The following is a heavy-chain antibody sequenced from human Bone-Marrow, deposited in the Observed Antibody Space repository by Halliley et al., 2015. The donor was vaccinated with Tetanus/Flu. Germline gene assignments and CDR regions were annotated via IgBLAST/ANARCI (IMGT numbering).Heavy chain of an antibody. Sequence: GYRSYSGSPTYNPSLKSRIPMSVDRSRNQFSLKLPSVPAADSGVYYCARRDENSPRAGFMDVWGPGTTVPVSS. V-gene: IGHV4-59*08. CDR2: RSYSGSP. CDR3: ARRDENSPRAGFMDV. D-gene: IGHD1-7*01. J-gene: IGHJ6*01.